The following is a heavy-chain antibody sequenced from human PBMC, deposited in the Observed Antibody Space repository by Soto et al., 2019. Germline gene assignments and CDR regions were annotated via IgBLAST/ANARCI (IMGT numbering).Heavy chain of an antibody. Sequence: LQESGPGLVEPSETLSLTCSISGGSINGNNYSWGWIRQPPGRGLEWIGNTYSSGGAYYDPSFERRGSISVDTYKSKVLLKLTSVTAADTAIYYCARTRGSAVYFYFYGLDVWGHGTTVTVSS. D-gene: IGHD3-10*01. CDR3: ARTRGSAVYFYFYGLDV. CDR1: GGSINGNNYS. V-gene: IGHV4-39*07. CDR2: TYSSGGA. J-gene: IGHJ6*02.